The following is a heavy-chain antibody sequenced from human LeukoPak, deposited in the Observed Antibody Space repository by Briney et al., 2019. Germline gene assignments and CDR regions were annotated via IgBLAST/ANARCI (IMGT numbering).Heavy chain of an antibody. D-gene: IGHD3/OR15-3a*01. Sequence: PSETLSLTCTVSGGSISSGSYYWSWIRQPAGKGLEWIGRIYTSGSTNYNPSLKSRVTISVDPSKNQFSLKLSSATAADTAVYYCARDWTWFDPWGQGTLVTVSS. J-gene: IGHJ5*02. V-gene: IGHV4-61*02. CDR1: GGSISSGSYY. CDR3: ARDWTWFDP. CDR2: IYTSGST.